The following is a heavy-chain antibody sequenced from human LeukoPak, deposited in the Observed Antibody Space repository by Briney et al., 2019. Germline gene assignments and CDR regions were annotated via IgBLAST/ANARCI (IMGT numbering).Heavy chain of an antibody. CDR3: ARHDQGPNWFDP. Sequence: SETLSLTCTVSGGSISSYYWSWIRQPPGKGLEWIGYIYYSGSTNYNPSLKSRVTISVDTSKNQFSLKLSSVTAADTAVYYCARHDQGPNWFDPWGQGTLVTVSS. CDR1: GGSISSYY. V-gene: IGHV4-59*08. CDR2: IYYSGST. J-gene: IGHJ5*02.